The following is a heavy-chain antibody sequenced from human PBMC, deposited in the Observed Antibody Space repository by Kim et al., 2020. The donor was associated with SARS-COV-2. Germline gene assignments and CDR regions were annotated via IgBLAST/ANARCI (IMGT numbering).Heavy chain of an antibody. D-gene: IGHD3-10*01. V-gene: IGHV3-21*01. CDR3: ARGHGSGTERRPRGIDY. CDR1: GFTFSSYS. CDR2: ISSSSSYI. Sequence: GGSLRLSCAASGFTFSSYSMNWVRQAPGKGLEWVSSISSSSSYIYYADSVKGRFTISRDNAKNSLYLQMNSLRAEDTAVYYCARGHGSGTERRPRGIDYWGQGTLVTVSS. J-gene: IGHJ4*02.